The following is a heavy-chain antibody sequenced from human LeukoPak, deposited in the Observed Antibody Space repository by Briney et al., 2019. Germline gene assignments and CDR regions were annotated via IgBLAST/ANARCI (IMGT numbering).Heavy chain of an antibody. V-gene: IGHV4-34*01. Sequence: SETLSLTCAVYGGSFSGYYWSWIRQPPGKGLEWIGEINHSGSTDYNPSLKSRVTISVDTSKNQFSLRLSSVTAADTAVYYCARGEYSSSAPLLDPWGQGTLVTVSS. CDR2: INHSGST. J-gene: IGHJ5*02. D-gene: IGHD6-6*01. CDR3: ARGEYSSSAPLLDP. CDR1: GGSFSGYY.